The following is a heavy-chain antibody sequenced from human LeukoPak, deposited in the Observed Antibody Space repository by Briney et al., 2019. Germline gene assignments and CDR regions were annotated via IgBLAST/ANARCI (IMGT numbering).Heavy chain of an antibody. V-gene: IGHV4-38-2*02. CDR2: IYHSGST. CDR3: ARDDRVYSSSPYFDY. Sequence: PSETLSLTCTVSGGSISSGYYWGWIRQPPGKGLEWIGSIYHSGSTYYNPSLKSRVTISVDTSKNQFSLKLSSVTAADTAVYYCARDDRVYSSSPYFDYWGQGTLVTVSS. D-gene: IGHD6-6*01. CDR1: GGSISSGYY. J-gene: IGHJ4*02.